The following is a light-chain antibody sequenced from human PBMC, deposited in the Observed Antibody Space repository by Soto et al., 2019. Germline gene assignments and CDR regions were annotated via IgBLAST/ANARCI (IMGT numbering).Light chain of an antibody. CDR3: SSYTGSSINTVV. J-gene: IGLJ2*01. Sequence: QSALTQPASVSGSPGQSITSSCTGTSSDVGKYNYVSWYQQHPAKAPKLMIFEVSNRPSGVSNRFSGSKSGNTASLTISGLQAEDEAEYYCSSYTGSSINTVVFGGGTKLTVL. CDR2: EVS. V-gene: IGLV2-14*01. CDR1: SSDVGKYNY.